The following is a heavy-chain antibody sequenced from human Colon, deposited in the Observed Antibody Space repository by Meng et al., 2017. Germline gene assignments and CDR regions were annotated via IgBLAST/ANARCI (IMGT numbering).Heavy chain of an antibody. Sequence: QVQLQESCPGLVKPSQTLSLTCTVSGGSIDSGDFYWGWIRQSPGKGLEWIEYIYHSGDTYNNPSLKSRITISMDMSQNQFSLKVHSVTAADTAMYYGATKERRDGDNCDNWVQGILVTVSS. D-gene: IGHD5-24*01. J-gene: IGHJ4*02. CDR3: ATKERRDGDNCDN. CDR2: IYHSGDT. V-gene: IGHV4-30-4*01. CDR1: GGSIDSGDFY.